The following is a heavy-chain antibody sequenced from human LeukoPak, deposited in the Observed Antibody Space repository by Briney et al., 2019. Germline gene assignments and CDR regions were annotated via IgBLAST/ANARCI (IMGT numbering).Heavy chain of an antibody. J-gene: IGHJ3*02. CDR3: VSDRETQEQI. V-gene: IGHV3-64D*09. CDR2: ISYNGDST. D-gene: IGHD1-26*01. Sequence: PGGSLRLSCAASGFIFSIYPMHWVRQAPGKGLEYVSAISYNGDSTYYVDSVKGRFTISRDNSKNTLDLQMSSLRPEDTAVYYCVSDRETQEQIWGPGTLVTVSS. CDR1: GFIFSIYP.